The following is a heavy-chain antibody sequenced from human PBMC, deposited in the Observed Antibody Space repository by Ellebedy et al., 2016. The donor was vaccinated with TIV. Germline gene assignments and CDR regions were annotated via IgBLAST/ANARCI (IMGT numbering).Heavy chain of an antibody. CDR1: GHIFTSYG. Sequence: ASVKVSXXTSGHIFTSYGLHWVRQAPGQGPEWMGWINTGNGNTKYSQNFQGRVTITRDTSATTAYMELSSLMSEDTAVYYCATREWQDPMDVWGQGTTVTVSS. CDR2: INTGNGNT. CDR3: ATREWQDPMDV. D-gene: IGHD3-3*01. J-gene: IGHJ6*02. V-gene: IGHV1-3*04.